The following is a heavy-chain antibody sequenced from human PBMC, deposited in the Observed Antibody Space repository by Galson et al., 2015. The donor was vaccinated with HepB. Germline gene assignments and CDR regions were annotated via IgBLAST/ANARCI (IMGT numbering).Heavy chain of an antibody. Sequence: QSGAEVKKPGESLRISCKGSGYSFTSYWISWVRQMPGKGLEWMGRIDPSDSYTNYSPSFQGHVTISADKSISTAYLQWSSLKASDTAMYYCARSKVDYGDYYYGMDVWGQGTTVTVSS. CDR1: GYSFTSYW. D-gene: IGHD4-17*01. V-gene: IGHV5-10-1*01. J-gene: IGHJ6*02. CDR2: IDPSDSYT. CDR3: ARSKVDYGDYYYGMDV.